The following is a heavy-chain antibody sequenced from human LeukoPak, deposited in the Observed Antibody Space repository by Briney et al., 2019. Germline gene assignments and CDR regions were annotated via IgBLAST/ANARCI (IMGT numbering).Heavy chain of an antibody. D-gene: IGHD6-19*01. J-gene: IGHJ6*03. CDR2: INSDGSST. V-gene: IGHV3-74*01. CDR1: GFTFSSYW. Sequence: PGGSLRLSCAASGFTFSSYWMHWVRQAPGKGLVWVSRINSDGSSTNYADSVKGRFTISRDNAKNTLYLQMNSLRAEDTAVYYCASRGYSSGWYYYYYYMDVWGKGTTVTVSS. CDR3: ASRGYSSGWYYYYYYMDV.